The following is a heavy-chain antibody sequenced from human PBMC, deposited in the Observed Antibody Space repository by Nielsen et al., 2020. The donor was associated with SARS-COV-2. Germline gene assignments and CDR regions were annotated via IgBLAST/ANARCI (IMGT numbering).Heavy chain of an antibody. CDR2: IKQDGSEK. Sequence: GGSLRLSCATSGFTFSSYWMSWVRQAPGKGLEWVANIKQDGSEKYYVDSVKGRFTISRDNAKNSLYLQMNSLRAEDTAVYYCARDSITGTSDYWGQGTLVTVSS. V-gene: IGHV3-7*03. CDR1: GFTFSSYW. CDR3: ARDSITGTSDY. J-gene: IGHJ4*02. D-gene: IGHD1/OR15-1a*01.